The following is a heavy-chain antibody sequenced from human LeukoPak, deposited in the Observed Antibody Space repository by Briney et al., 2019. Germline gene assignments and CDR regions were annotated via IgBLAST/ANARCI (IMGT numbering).Heavy chain of an antibody. J-gene: IGHJ4*02. CDR2: INPNSGGT. V-gene: IGHV1-2*02. Sequence: PRASVKVSCKAFGYTFTGYYMHWVRQAPGQGLEWMGWINPNSGGTNYAQKFLGRVTMTRDTSISTAYMELSRLRSDDTAVYYCARGPHWDPHFDYWGQGTLVTVSS. D-gene: IGHD7-27*01. CDR3: ARGPHWDPHFDY. CDR1: GYTFTGYY.